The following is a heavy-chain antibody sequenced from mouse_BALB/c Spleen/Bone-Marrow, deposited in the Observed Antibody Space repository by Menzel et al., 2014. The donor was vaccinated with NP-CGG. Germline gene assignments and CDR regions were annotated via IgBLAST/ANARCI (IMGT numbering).Heavy chain of an antibody. V-gene: IGHV7-3*02. D-gene: IGHD1-2*01. J-gene: IGHJ3*01. CDR2: IRNKANGYTK. CDR1: GFSFTDYY. Sequence: EVQVVESGGGLVQPGGSLRLSCATSGFSFTDYYMSWVRQPPGKALEWLGFIRNKANGYTKEYSASVKGRFTISRDNSQSILYLQMNTLRAEDSATYYCARDIGLRLRFADRGQGTLVTVSA. CDR3: ARDIGLRLRFAD.